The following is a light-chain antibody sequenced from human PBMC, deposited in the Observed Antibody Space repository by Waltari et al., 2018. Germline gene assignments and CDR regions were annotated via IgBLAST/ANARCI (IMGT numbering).Light chain of an antibody. V-gene: IGLV3-21*03. J-gene: IGLJ3*02. Sequence: SYVLTQPPSVSVAPGKTATFSCAGNYLGSKSVQWYQQKPGQAPVLVLYDDSVRPSGIPERFSGSNSDNTATLTVSRVEVGDEADYYCQVLDVINNHVVFGGGTKLTV. CDR1: YLGSKS. CDR3: QVLDVINNHVV. CDR2: DDS.